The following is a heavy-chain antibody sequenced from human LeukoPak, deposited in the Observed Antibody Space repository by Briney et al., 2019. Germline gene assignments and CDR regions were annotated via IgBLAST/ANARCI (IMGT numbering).Heavy chain of an antibody. V-gene: IGHV3-30*02. J-gene: IGHJ6*02. CDR1: GFTFSSYG. CDR2: IRYDGSNK. D-gene: IGHD3-10*01. CDR3: AKDGSGGPHYYGMDV. Sequence: GGSLRLSCAASGFTFSSYGMHWVRQAPGKGLEWVAFIRYDGSNKYYADSVKGRFTISRDNAKNSLYLQMNSLRAEDTALYYCAKDGSGGPHYYGMDVWGQGTTVTVSS.